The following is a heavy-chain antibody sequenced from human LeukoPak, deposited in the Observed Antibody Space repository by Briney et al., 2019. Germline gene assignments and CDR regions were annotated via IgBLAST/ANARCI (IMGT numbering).Heavy chain of an antibody. CDR3: TTRGGLGY. J-gene: IGHJ4*02. CDR1: GLIFSDAW. Sequence: KTGGSLRLSCAGSGLIFSDAWIGWVRRAPGKGLEWVGRMKNKLDGETRDYAAPVKGRFTISRDDSKNTAYLQMNSLKTEDTAVYYCTTRGGLGYWGQGTLVTVSS. CDR2: MKNKLDGETR. V-gene: IGHV3-15*01. D-gene: IGHD2-15*01.